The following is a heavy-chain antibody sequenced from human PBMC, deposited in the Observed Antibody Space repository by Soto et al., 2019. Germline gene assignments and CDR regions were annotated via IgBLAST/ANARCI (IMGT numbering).Heavy chain of an antibody. V-gene: IGHV4-34*01. CDR1: GGSFSGYY. Sequence: SETLSLTCAVYGGSFSGYYCSWIRQPPGKGLEWIGEINHSGSTNYNPSLKSRVTISVDTSKNQFSLKLSSVTAADTAVYYCARGQADYDFWSRYYTHALNFDNRGQGTLVTVYS. CDR3: ARGQADYDFWSRYYTHALNFDN. J-gene: IGHJ4*02. D-gene: IGHD3-3*01. CDR2: INHSGST.